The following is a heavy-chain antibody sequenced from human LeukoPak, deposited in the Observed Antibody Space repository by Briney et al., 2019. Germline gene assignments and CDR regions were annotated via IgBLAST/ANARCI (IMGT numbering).Heavy chain of an antibody. CDR2: IYSGGST. Sequence: PGGSLRLSCAASGFTVSSNYMSWVRQAPGKGLEWVSVIYSGGSTYYADSVKGRFTISRDNSKNTLYLQTNSLRAEDTAVYYCARGGAGYAIDYWGQGTLVTVSS. V-gene: IGHV3-66*01. D-gene: IGHD2-2*01. CDR3: ARGGAGYAIDY. CDR1: GFTVSSNY. J-gene: IGHJ4*02.